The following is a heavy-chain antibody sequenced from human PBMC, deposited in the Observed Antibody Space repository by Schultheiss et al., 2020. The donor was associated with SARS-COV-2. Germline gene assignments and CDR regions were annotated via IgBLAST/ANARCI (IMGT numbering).Heavy chain of an antibody. V-gene: IGHV3-21*01. CDR2: ISGSGGST. J-gene: IGHJ4*02. D-gene: IGHD4-17*01. Sequence: GSLRLSCAASGFTLSSYWMHWVRQAPGKGLEWVSAISGSGGSTYYADSVKGRFTISRDNAKNSLYLQMNSLRAEDTAVYYCARNIKSYGDYGYYFDYWGQGSLVTVSS. CDR1: GFTLSSYW. CDR3: ARNIKSYGDYGYYFDY.